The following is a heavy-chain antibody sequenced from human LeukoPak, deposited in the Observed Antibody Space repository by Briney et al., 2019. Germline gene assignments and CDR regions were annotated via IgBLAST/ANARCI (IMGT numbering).Heavy chain of an antibody. V-gene: IGHV3-49*04. CDR1: GFTFGDYA. CDR2: IRSKTYDKTT. Sequence: GGSLRLSCTGSGFTFGDYAMNWVRQVPGKGLEWIGFIRSKTYDKTTEYAASVKDRFTISRDDSKNIAYLQINSLKVEDTAVYQCAKDQVYMGSGSYLDYWGQGTLVTVSS. J-gene: IGHJ4*02. D-gene: IGHD1-26*01. CDR3: AKDQVYMGSGSYLDY.